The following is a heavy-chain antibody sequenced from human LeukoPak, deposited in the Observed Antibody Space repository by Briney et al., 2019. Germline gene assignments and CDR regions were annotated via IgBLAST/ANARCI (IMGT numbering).Heavy chain of an antibody. CDR1: GYTFTSYY. CDR3: ARERYSYGQRSFDY. CDR2: INPNSGGT. J-gene: IGHJ4*02. V-gene: IGHV1-2*02. Sequence: GASVKVSCKASGYTFTSYYMHWVRQAPGQGLEWMGWINPNSGGTNYAQKFQGRVTMTRDTSISTAYMELSRLRSDDTAVYYCARERYSYGQRSFDYWDQGTLVTVSS. D-gene: IGHD5-18*01.